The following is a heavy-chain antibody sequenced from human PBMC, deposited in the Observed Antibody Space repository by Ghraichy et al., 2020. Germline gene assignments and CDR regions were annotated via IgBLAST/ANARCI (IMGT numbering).Heavy chain of an antibody. CDR2: ISGSGGST. J-gene: IGHJ4*02. CDR3: AKDADDYEGVFDY. CDR1: GFTFSSYA. V-gene: IGHV3-23*01. Sequence: GESLNISCAASGFTFSSYAMSWVRQAPGKGLEWVSAISGSGGSTYYADSVKGRFTISRDNSKNTLYLQMNSLRAEDTAVYYCAKDADDYEGVFDYWGQGTLVTVSS. D-gene: IGHD4-17*01.